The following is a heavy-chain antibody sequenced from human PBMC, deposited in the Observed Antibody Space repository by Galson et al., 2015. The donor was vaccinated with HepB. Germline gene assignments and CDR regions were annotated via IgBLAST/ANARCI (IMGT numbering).Heavy chain of an antibody. V-gene: IGHV3-33*01. Sequence: SLRLSCAASGFTFSSYGMHWVRQAPGKGLEWVAVIWYDGSNKYYADSVKGRFTISRDNSKNTLYLQMNSLRAEDTAVYYCARDLTRVGATYYYYGMDVWGQGTTVTVSS. D-gene: IGHD1-26*01. J-gene: IGHJ6*02. CDR3: ARDLTRVGATYYYYGMDV. CDR2: IWYDGSNK. CDR1: GFTFSSYG.